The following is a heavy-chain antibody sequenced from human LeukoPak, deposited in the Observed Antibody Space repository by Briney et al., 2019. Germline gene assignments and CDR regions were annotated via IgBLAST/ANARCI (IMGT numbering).Heavy chain of an antibody. CDR2: IFPDDSDT. J-gene: IGHJ5*02. V-gene: IGHV5-51*01. Sequence: GESLKISCKGSGYNFSNYWIGWVRHLPGRGLEWMGTIFPDDSDTRYSPSFRGQVTISADKSISTAYLQWSSLKASDTAMYYCARLIAAAGKGDDWFDPWGQGTLVTVSS. CDR3: ARLIAAAGKGDDWFDP. D-gene: IGHD6-13*01. CDR1: GYNFSNYW.